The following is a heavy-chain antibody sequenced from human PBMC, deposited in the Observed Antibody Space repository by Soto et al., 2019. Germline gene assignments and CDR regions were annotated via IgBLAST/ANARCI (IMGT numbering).Heavy chain of an antibody. CDR1: GGSFRNYY. CDR3: ARVHYDFWSGGGAVAFDI. Sequence: PSETLSLTCGVYGGSFRNYYWIWVRQPPGKGLEWIGRIYTSGSTNYNPSLKSRVTMSVDTSKNQFSLKLSSVTAADTAVYYCARVHYDFWSGGGAVAFDIWGQGTMVTVSS. V-gene: IGHV4-59*10. CDR2: IYTSGST. D-gene: IGHD3-3*01. J-gene: IGHJ3*02.